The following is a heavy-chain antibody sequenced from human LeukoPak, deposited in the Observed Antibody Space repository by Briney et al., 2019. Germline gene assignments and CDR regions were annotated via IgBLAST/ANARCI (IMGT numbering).Heavy chain of an antibody. CDR1: GFTFSSYS. CDR2: ISSSSSYI. Sequence: PGGSLRLSCAASGFTFSSYSMNWVRQAPGKGLEWVSSISSSSSYIYYADSVKGRFTISRDNANNSLYLQMNSLRAEDTAVYYCARDLNYYGSGSCLDYWGQGTLVTVSS. CDR3: ARDLNYYGSGSCLDY. D-gene: IGHD3-10*01. J-gene: IGHJ4*02. V-gene: IGHV3-21*01.